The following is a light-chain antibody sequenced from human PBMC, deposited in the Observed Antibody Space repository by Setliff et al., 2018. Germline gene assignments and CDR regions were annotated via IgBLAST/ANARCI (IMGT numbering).Light chain of an antibody. CDR2: EIS. CDR3: SSYAGTNNPYV. CDR1: SSDVGAYSH. V-gene: IGLV2-8*01. J-gene: IGLJ1*01. Sequence: QSALTQPASVSGSPGQSITISCAGTSSDVGAYSHVSWYQQHPGKAPKLLIYEISKRPSGVPDRFSGSKSGNTASLTVSGLQAEDEADYYCSSYAGTNNPYVFGSGTKATVL.